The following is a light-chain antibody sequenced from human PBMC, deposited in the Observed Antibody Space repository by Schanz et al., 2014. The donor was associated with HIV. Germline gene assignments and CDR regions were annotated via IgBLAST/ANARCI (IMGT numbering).Light chain of an antibody. CDR1: SSDIGAYNY. Sequence: QSALIQPASVSGSPGQSITISCTGTSSDIGAYNYVSWYQQHPGKAPKLMIYDVNIRPSGVSNRFSGSKSGNTASLTISGLQAEDEADYYCCSYTGSGTLVFGGGTKLTVL. V-gene: IGLV2-14*03. CDR2: DVN. J-gene: IGLJ2*01. CDR3: CSYTGSGTLV.